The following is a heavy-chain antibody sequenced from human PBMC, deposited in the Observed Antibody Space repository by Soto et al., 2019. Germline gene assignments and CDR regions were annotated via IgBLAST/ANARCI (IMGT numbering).Heavy chain of an antibody. CDR2: IKSKTNGGTT. V-gene: IGHV3-15*01. J-gene: IGHJ4*02. CDR1: GFTFSNAW. CDR3: TTEDPINRN. Sequence: EVQLVESGGGLVKAGESLRVSCAASGFTFSNAWMSWVRQAPGRGLEWVGGIKSKTNGGTTDYAAPVKGRFSISRDDSKNTLYLQMNSLKTEDTAVYYCTTEDPINRNWGQGTMVTVSS.